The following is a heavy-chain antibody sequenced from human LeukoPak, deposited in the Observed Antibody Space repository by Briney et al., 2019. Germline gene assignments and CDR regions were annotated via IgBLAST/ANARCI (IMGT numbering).Heavy chain of an antibody. J-gene: IGHJ6*04. CDR3: ARRLGDYYYYGMDV. CDR2: IKQDGSEK. Sequence: GGSLRLSCAASGFTFSSYWMSWVRQAPGKGLEWVANIKQDGSEKYYVDSVKGRFTISRDNAKNSLYLQMNSLRAEGTAVYYCARRLGDYYYYGMDVWGKGTTVTVSS. D-gene: IGHD4-11*01. V-gene: IGHV3-7*03. CDR1: GFTFSSYW.